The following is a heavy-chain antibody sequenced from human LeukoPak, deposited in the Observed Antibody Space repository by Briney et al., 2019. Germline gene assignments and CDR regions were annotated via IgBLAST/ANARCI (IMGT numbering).Heavy chain of an antibody. CDR2: IYYSGSR. D-gene: IGHD3-10*01. Sequence: SETLSLTCSVSGGSINRSNSYWGWIRQPPGTGLEWIGSIYYSGSRYYNPSLKTRVTISVDTSKNHFSLKLTSVTAADTAVYYCARWGLLWFGELLFRRNWFDPWGQGTLVTVSS. V-gene: IGHV4-39*02. J-gene: IGHJ5*02. CDR1: GGSINRSNSY. CDR3: ARWGLLWFGELLFRRNWFDP.